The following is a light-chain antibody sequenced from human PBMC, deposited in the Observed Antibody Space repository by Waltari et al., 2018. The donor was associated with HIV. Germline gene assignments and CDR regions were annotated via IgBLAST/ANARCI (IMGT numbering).Light chain of an antibody. V-gene: IGKV1-5*03. J-gene: IGKJ1*01. Sequence: DLQMPQSPSTLSASVGDRVTITCRASQSISSWLAWYQQKPGKAPKLLIYKASTLESGVPSRFSGSGSGTEFTLTISSLQPDDFATYYCQQYNRYSTFGQGTKVEIK. CDR1: QSISSW. CDR3: QQYNRYST. CDR2: KAS.